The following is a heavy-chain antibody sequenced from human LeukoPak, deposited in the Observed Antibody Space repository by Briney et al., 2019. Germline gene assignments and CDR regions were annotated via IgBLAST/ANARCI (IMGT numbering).Heavy chain of an antibody. J-gene: IGHJ4*02. CDR3: ARSIAAAGRGGAPGY. CDR2: IYHSGST. Sequence: SGTLSLTCAVSGGSISSSNWWSWVRRPPGKGLEWIGEIYHSGSTNYNPSLKSRVTISVDKSKNQFSLKLSSVTAADTAVYYCARSIAAAGRGGAPGYWGQGTLVTVSS. CDR1: GGSISSSNW. V-gene: IGHV4-4*02. D-gene: IGHD6-13*01.